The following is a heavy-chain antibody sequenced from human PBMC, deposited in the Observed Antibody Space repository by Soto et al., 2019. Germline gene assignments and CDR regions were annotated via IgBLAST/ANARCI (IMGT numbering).Heavy chain of an antibody. J-gene: IGHJ4*02. Sequence: SVKVSCKASGGTFSSYTISWVRQAPGQGLEWMGRIIPILGIANYAQKFQGRVTITADKSTSTAYMELSSLRSEDTAVYYCARDLPTDLYCTNGVCYPDYWGQGTLVTVSS. CDR2: IIPILGIA. CDR1: GGTFSSYT. CDR3: ARDLPTDLYCTNGVCYPDY. D-gene: IGHD2-8*01. V-gene: IGHV1-69*04.